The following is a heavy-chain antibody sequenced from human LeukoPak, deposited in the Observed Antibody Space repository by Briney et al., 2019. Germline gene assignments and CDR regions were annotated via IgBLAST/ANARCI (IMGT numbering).Heavy chain of an antibody. CDR2: ISAYNGNT. Sequence: ASVKVSCKASGYTFTSYGISWVRQVPGQGLEWMGWISAYNGNTNYAQKLQGRVTMTTDTSTSIAYMELRSLRSDDTAVYYCARGLAYYYDSSGYYGRWFDPWGQGTLVTVSS. V-gene: IGHV1-18*01. J-gene: IGHJ5*02. CDR3: ARGLAYYYDSSGYYGRWFDP. D-gene: IGHD3-22*01. CDR1: GYTFTSYG.